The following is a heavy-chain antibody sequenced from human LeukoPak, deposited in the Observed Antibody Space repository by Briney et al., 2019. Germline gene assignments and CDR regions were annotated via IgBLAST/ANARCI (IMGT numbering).Heavy chain of an antibody. CDR1: GFTFSSYA. CDR2: ISYDGSNK. CDR3: ARVFDIAAADSVDY. J-gene: IGHJ4*02. D-gene: IGHD6-13*01. V-gene: IGHV3-30-3*01. Sequence: GGSLRLSCAASGFTFSSYAMHWVRQAPGKGLEWVAVISYDGSNKYYADSVKGRFTISRDNSKNTLYLQMNSLRAEDTAVYYCARVFDIAAADSVDYWGQGTLVTVSS.